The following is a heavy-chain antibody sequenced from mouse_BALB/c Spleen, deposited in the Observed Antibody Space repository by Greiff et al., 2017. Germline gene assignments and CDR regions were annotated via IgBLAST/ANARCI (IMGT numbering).Heavy chain of an antibody. CDR2: IWAGGST. D-gene: IGHD2-14*01. CDR3: ARAGRYDWFAY. V-gene: IGHV2-9*02. J-gene: IGHJ3*01. CDR1: GFSLTSYG. Sequence: VKLQESGPGLVAPSQSLSITCTVSGFSLTSYGVHWVRQPPGKGLEWLGVIWAGGSTNYNSALMSRLSIIKDNSKSQVFLKMNSLQTDDTAMYYCARAGRYDWFAYWGQGTLVTVSA.